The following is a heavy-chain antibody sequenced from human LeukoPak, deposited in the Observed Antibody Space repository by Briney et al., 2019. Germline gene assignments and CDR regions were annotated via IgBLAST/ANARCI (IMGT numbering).Heavy chain of an antibody. Sequence: SETLSLTCAVSGVSISSSNWWSWVRQPPGKGLEWIGEIYHSGSTNYNPSLKSRVTISVDTSKNQFSLKLSSVTAADTAVYYCARHFWSGRTNYYYSSMDVWGQGTTVTVSS. CDR1: GVSISSSNW. V-gene: IGHV4-4*02. D-gene: IGHD3-3*01. CDR3: ARHFWSGRTNYYYSSMDV. CDR2: IYHSGST. J-gene: IGHJ6*02.